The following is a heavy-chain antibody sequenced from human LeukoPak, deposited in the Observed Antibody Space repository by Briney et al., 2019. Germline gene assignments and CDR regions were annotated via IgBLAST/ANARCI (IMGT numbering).Heavy chain of an antibody. CDR2: IYYTGTT. CDR1: GGSISSGSHY. Sequence: SETLSLICSVSGGSISSGSHYWGWIRQPPGKGLEWIASIYYTGTTYYNLSLKSRVTMSVDTSKDQFSLKLGSMTAADTAVYYCASHCGGSCFSWGQGTLVTVSS. V-gene: IGHV4-39*01. D-gene: IGHD2-15*01. CDR3: ASHCGGSCFS. J-gene: IGHJ4*02.